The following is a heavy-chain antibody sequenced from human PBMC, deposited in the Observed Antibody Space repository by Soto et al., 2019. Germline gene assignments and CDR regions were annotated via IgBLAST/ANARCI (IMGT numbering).Heavy chain of an antibody. D-gene: IGHD1-26*01. CDR1: GFTFSSYA. CDR2: ISGSGGST. Sequence: EVQLLESGGGLVQPGGSLRLSCAASGFTFSSYAMRWVRQAPVKGLEWVSAISGSGGSTYYADSGKGRFTISRDNSKHALYLQMNSLRAEYTPVYYFARRGSGSYYDYWGQGALVTVSS. CDR3: ARRGSGSYYDY. J-gene: IGHJ4*02. V-gene: IGHV3-23*01.